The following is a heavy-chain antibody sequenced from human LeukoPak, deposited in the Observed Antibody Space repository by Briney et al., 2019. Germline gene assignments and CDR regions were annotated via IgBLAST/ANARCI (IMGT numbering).Heavy chain of an antibody. Sequence: GGSLRLSCAASGFTFSSYWMHWVRQAPGKGLEWVSAISGSGGSTYYADSVKGRFTISRDNSKNTLYLQMNSLRAEDTAVYYCAKDVLLWFGESFDYWGQGTLVTVSS. CDR3: AKDVLLWFGESFDY. J-gene: IGHJ4*02. CDR1: GFTFSSYW. CDR2: ISGSGGST. D-gene: IGHD3-10*01. V-gene: IGHV3-23*01.